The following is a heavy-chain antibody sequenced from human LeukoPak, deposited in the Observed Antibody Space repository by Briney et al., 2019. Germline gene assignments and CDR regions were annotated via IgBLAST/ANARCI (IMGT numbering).Heavy chain of an antibody. D-gene: IGHD3-10*01. J-gene: IGHJ4*02. CDR1: GFTFRSYA. CDR2: ISYDGSYK. V-gene: IGHV3-30*04. CDR3: ATIGPYGSGTYLSPDS. Sequence: GRSLRLSCAASGFTFRSYAMHWVRQAPGKGLEWVAVISYDGSYKSYADSVKGRFTISRDNSQNTRYLQMNSLRAEDTAVYYWATIGPYGSGTYLSPDSWGQGTLVTDSS.